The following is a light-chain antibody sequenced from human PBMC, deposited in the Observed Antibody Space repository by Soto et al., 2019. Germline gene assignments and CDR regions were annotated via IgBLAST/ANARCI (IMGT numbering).Light chain of an antibody. J-gene: IGLJ1*01. V-gene: IGLV2-14*01. CDR2: DVT. CDR3: SSFTSSMTKV. Sequence: QSALTQPASVSGSPGQSITISCTGTSSDVGGYNSVSWYQQHPGKAPKLILYDVTDRPSGVSYRFSGSKSGNTASLTISGLQAADEADYFCSSFTSSMTKVFGSGTKVTVL. CDR1: SSDVGGYNS.